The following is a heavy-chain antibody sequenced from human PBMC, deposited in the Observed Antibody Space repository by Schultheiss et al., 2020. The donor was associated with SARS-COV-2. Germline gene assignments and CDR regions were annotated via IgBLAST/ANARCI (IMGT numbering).Heavy chain of an antibody. J-gene: IGHJ5*02. V-gene: IGHV3-11*04. D-gene: IGHD2/OR15-2a*01. CDR3: ARDRRYYGWFDP. Sequence: GGSLRLSCAASGFTFSDYYMSWIRQAPGKGLEWVSYISSSGSTIYYADSVKGRFTISRDNSKNTLYLQMNSLRAEDTAVYYCARDRRYYGWFDPWGQGTLVTVSS. CDR2: ISSSGSTI. CDR1: GFTFSDYY.